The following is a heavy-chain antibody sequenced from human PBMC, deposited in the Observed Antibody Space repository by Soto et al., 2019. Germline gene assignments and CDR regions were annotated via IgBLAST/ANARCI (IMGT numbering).Heavy chain of an antibody. J-gene: IGHJ6*02. CDR3: ARERGLRLGELSLPRYYYYGMDV. V-gene: IGHV1-2*02. D-gene: IGHD3-16*02. CDR2: INPNSGGT. CDR1: GYTFTGYY. Sequence: GASVKVSCKASGYTFTGYYMHWVRQAPGQGLEWMGWINPNSGGTNYAQKSQGRVTMTRDTSISTAYMELSRLRSDGTAVYYCARERGLRLGELSLPRYYYYGMDVWGQGTTVTVSS.